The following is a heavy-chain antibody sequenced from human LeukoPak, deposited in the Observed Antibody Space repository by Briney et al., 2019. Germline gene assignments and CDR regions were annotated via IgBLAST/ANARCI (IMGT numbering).Heavy chain of an antibody. CDR1: GGTFSSYA. V-gene: IGHV1-69*13. CDR3: ARDNGGWVVIEAFDI. CDR2: IIPIFGTA. J-gene: IGHJ3*02. Sequence: GTSVKVSCKASGGTFSSYAISWVRQAPGQGLEWMGGIIPIFGTANYAQKFQGRVTITADESTSTAYMELSSLRSEDTAVYYCARDNGGWVVIEAFDIWGQGTMVTVSS. D-gene: IGHD3-22*01.